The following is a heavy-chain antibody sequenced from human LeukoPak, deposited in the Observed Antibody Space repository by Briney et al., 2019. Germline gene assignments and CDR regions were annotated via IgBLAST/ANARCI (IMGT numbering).Heavy chain of an antibody. Sequence: SVKVSCKASGGTFSSYAISWVRQAPGQGLEWMGRIIPIFGTANYAQKFQGRVTITTDESTSTAYMELSSLRSEDTAVYYCAETPRITMVRVGWGYYYMDVWGKGTTVTVSS. CDR3: AETPRITMVRVGWGYYYMDV. CDR2: IIPIFGTA. J-gene: IGHJ6*03. V-gene: IGHV1-69*05. D-gene: IGHD3-10*01. CDR1: GGTFSSYA.